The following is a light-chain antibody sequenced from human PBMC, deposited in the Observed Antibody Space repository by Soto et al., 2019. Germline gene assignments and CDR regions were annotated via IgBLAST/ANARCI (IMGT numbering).Light chain of an antibody. CDR2: SSS. J-gene: IGKJ5*01. CDR1: QRISTN. CDR3: QQRQYWPPIT. Sequence: DIEMTQSPPILSVSPGEGATLSCRASQRISTNLAWYQHIPGQAPRLLIVSSSRRPTDVPARFSGSGSGTDFTLTISSLEPEDFAIYYCQQRQYWPPITFGQGTRLEI. V-gene: IGKV3-15*01.